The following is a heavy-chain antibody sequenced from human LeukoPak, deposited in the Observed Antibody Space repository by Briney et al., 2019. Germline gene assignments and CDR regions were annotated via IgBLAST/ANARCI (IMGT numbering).Heavy chain of an antibody. J-gene: IGHJ6*02. CDR3: AKVLRRYCSGGSCYGMDV. CDR1: GFTFSSYG. Sequence: GGSLRLSCATSGFTFSSYGMHWVRQAPGKGLEWVAVISYDGSNKYYADSVKGRFTISRDNSKNTLYLQVNSLRAEDTAVYYCAKVLRRYCSGGSCYGMDVWGQGTTVTVSS. V-gene: IGHV3-30*18. CDR2: ISYDGSNK. D-gene: IGHD2-15*01.